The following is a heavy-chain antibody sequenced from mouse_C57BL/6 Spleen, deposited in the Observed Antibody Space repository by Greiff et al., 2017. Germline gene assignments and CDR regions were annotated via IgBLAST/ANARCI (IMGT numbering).Heavy chain of an antibody. J-gene: IGHJ1*03. CDR2: IDPNSGGT. CDR1: GYTFTSYW. Sequence: QVQLQQPGAELVKPGASVKLSCKASGYTFTSYWMHWVKQRPGRGLEWIGRIDPNSGGTKDNEKFKSKATLTVDKPSSTAYMQLSSQTSAVAAVYNCAKANYNGSSYCWYFDVWGTGTTVTVSS. CDR3: AKANYNGSSYCWYFDV. D-gene: IGHD1-1*01. V-gene: IGHV1-72*01.